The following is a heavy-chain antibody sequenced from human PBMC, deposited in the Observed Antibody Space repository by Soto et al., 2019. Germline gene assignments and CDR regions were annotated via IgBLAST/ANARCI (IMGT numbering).Heavy chain of an antibody. Sequence: ASVKVSCKASGYTFTSYGISWVRQAPGQGLEWMGWISAYNGNTNYAQKLQGRVTMTTDTSTSTAYMELRSLRSDDTAVYYCARSPRVEMGANWFDPWGQGTLVTVSS. V-gene: IGHV1-18*04. CDR1: GYTFTSYG. CDR3: ARSPRVEMGANWFDP. CDR2: ISAYNGNT. J-gene: IGHJ5*02. D-gene: IGHD1-26*01.